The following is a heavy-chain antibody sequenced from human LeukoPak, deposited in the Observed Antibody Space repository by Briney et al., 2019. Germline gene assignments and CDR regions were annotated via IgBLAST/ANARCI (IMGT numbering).Heavy chain of an antibody. CDR2: ISGSGGST. CDR3: AKTSLGSSSPWYFDL. Sequence: QSGGSLRLSCAASGFTFSSYGMHWVRQAPGKGLEWVSAISGSGGSTYYADSVKGRFTISRDNSKNTLYLQMNSLRAEDTAVYYCAKTSLGSSSPWYFDLWGRGTLVAVSS. D-gene: IGHD6-6*01. CDR1: GFTFSSYG. V-gene: IGHV3-23*01. J-gene: IGHJ2*01.